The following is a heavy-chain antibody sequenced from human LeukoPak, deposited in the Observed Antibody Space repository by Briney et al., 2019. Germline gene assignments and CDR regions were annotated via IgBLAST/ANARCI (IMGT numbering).Heavy chain of an antibody. Sequence: GGSLRLSCAASGFTFSSYAMHWVRQAPGKGLEWVAVISYDGSNKYYADSVKGRFTISRDNSKNTLYLQMNSLRAEDTAVYYRARTYYYGSGSYYPFDYWGQGTLVTVSS. CDR1: GFTFSSYA. CDR3: ARTYYYGSGSYYPFDY. V-gene: IGHV3-30-3*01. J-gene: IGHJ4*02. D-gene: IGHD3-10*01. CDR2: ISYDGSNK.